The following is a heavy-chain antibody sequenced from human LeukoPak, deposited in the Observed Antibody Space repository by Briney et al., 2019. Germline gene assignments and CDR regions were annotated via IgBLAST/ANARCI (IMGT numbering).Heavy chain of an antibody. CDR1: GYTFTGYY. CDR3: AREDGRGGSSWYEWGIDY. V-gene: IGHV1-2*02. CDR2: INPNSGGT. Sequence: ASVKVSCKASGYTFTGYYMHWVRPAPGQGLEWMGWINPNSGGTNYAQKFQGRVTMTRDTSISTAYMELSRLRSDDTAVYYCAREDGRGGSSWYEWGIDYWGQGTLVTVSS. D-gene: IGHD6-13*01. J-gene: IGHJ4*02.